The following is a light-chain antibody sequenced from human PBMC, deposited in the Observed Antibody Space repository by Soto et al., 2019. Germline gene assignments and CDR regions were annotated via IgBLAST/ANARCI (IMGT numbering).Light chain of an antibody. CDR3: NSYTSSYSWV. J-gene: IGLJ3*02. CDR2: EVT. CDR1: SSDVGSYNY. Sequence: QSALTQPASVSGSPGQSITISCTGTSSDVGSYNYVSWYQQHPGKAPKLMIYEVTNRPSGVSNRFSGSKSGNTASLTISGLQAEDEADYYCNSYTSSYSWVFGGGTKLTV. V-gene: IGLV2-14*01.